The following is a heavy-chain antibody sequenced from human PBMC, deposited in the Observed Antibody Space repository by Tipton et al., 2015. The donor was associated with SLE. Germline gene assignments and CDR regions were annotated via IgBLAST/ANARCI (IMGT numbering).Heavy chain of an antibody. J-gene: IGHJ4*02. D-gene: IGHD2-2*01. CDR1: GGPISSGGYY. V-gene: IGHV4-31*03. CDR3: ASHSTHYCSSTSCYFDY. Sequence: LRLSCTVSGGPISSGGYYWSWIRQHPGKGLEWIGYIYYSGSTYYNPSLKSRVTISVDTSKNQFSLKLSSVTAADTAVYYCASHSTHYCSSTSCYFDYWGQGTLVTVSS. CDR2: IYYSGST.